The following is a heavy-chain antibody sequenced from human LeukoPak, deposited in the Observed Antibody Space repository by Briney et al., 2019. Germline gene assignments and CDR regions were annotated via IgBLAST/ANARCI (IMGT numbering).Heavy chain of an antibody. CDR2: IIPIFGTA. D-gene: IGHD6-13*01. J-gene: IGHJ5*02. CDR3: ARGRIAAAGFTYNWFDP. CDR1: GGTFSSYA. V-gene: IGHV1-69*01. Sequence: SVKVSCKASGGTFSSYAISWVRQAPGQGLEWMGGIIPIFGTANYAQKFQGRVTITADESTSTAYMELSGLRSEDTAVYYCARGRIAAAGFTYNWFDPWGQGTLVTVSS.